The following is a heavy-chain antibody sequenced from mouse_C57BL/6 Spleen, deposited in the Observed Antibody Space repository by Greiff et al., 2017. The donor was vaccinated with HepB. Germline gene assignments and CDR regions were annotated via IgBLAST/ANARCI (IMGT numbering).Heavy chain of an antibody. Sequence: DVMLVESGGGLVKPGGSLKLSCAASGFTFSDYGMHWVRQAPEKGLEWVAYISSGSSTIYYADTVKGRFTISRDNAKNTLFLQMTSLRSEDTAMYYCARCTTVVADYAMDYWGQGTSVTVSS. J-gene: IGHJ4*01. D-gene: IGHD1-1*01. CDR1: GFTFSDYG. CDR2: ISSGSSTI. V-gene: IGHV5-17*01. CDR3: ARCTTVVADYAMDY.